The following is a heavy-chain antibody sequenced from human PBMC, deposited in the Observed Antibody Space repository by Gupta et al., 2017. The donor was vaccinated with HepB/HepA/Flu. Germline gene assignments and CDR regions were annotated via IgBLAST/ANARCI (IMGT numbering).Heavy chain of an antibody. Sequence: QVQLVQSGAEVKKPGASVKVSCKASGYTFTSYDINWVRQATGQGLEWMGWMNPNSGNTGYAQKFQGRVTITRNTSISTAYMELSSLRSEDTAVYYCARGPGVPAAIRRVTPVSYMDVWGKGTTVTVSS. CDR2: MNPNSGNT. CDR3: ARGPGVPAAIRRVTPVSYMDV. CDR1: GYTFTSYD. J-gene: IGHJ6*03. D-gene: IGHD2-2*01. V-gene: IGHV1-8*03.